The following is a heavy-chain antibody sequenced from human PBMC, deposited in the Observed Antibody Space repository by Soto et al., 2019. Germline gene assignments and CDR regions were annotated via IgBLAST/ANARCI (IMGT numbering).Heavy chain of an antibody. D-gene: IGHD2-15*01. CDR2: ISWDGGSI. J-gene: IGHJ4*02. Sequence: GGSLRLSCEASGFKFDDYMMHWVRQAPGKGLEWISLISWDGGSIDYAASIKGRFTVSRDNSKTSLYLHMHSLTSDHTAFYFCAKWGNGGSSLDYWGQGNLVTVSS. V-gene: IGHV3-43*01. CDR1: GFKFDDYM. CDR3: AKWGNGGSSLDY.